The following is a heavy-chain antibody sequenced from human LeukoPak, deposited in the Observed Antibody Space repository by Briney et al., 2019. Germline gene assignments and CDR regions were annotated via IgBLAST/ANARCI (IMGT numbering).Heavy chain of an antibody. J-gene: IGHJ4*02. D-gene: IGHD5-18*01. Sequence: PGGSLRLSCAASGFIFSSYAMSWVRQAPGKGLEWVSAISGSGGTTYYADSVKGRFTISRDNSKNTLYLQMNSLRAEDTAVYYCAKSSGYSYGSGYSFDYWGQGTLVTVSS. CDR2: ISGSGGTT. CDR3: AKSSGYSYGSGYSFDY. V-gene: IGHV3-23*01. CDR1: GFIFSSYA.